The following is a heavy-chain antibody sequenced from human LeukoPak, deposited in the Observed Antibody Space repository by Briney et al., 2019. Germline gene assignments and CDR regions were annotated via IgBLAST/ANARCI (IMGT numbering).Heavy chain of an antibody. V-gene: IGHV5-51*01. J-gene: IGHJ4*02. CDR3: ARRDDYGDYVSWYFDY. Sequence: GESLKISCKGSGYSFTSYWIGWVRQMPGKGLEWMGIIYPGDSDTRYSPSFQGQVTIPADKSISTAYLQWSSLKASDTAMYYCARRDDYGDYVSWYFDYWGQGTLVTVSS. D-gene: IGHD4-17*01. CDR1: GYSFTSYW. CDR2: IYPGDSDT.